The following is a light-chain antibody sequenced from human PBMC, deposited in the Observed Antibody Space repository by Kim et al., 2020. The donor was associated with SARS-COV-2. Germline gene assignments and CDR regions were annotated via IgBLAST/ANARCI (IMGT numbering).Light chain of an antibody. Sequence: SSTGERVTLTCRASQGISSYLAWYQQKPGKAPKLLIYAASTLQSGVPSRFSGSGSGTDFTLTISCLQSEDFATYYCQPYHSYPLTFGGGTQVDIK. CDR3: QPYHSYPLT. J-gene: IGKJ4*01. V-gene: IGKV1-8*01. CDR1: QGISSY. CDR2: AAS.